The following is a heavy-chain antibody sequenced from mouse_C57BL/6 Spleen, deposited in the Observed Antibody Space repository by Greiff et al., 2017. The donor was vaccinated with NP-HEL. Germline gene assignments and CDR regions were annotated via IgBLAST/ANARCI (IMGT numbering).Heavy chain of an antibody. J-gene: IGHJ2*01. CDR1: GYTFTTYP. V-gene: IGHV1-47*01. CDR3: ARGHYGSGGYYFDY. D-gene: IGHD1-1*01. CDR2: FHPYNDDT. Sequence: VLLVESGAELVKPGASVKMSCKASGYTFTTYPIEWMKQNHGKSLEWIGNFHPYNDDTKYNEKFKGKATLTVEKSSSTVYLELSRLTSDDSAVYYCARGHYGSGGYYFDYWGQGTTLTVSS.